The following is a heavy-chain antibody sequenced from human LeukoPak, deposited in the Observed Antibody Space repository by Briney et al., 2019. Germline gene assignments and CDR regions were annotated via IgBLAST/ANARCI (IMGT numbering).Heavy chain of an antibody. Sequence: ASVKVSCKASGYTFTSYDINWVRQAPGQGLEWMGWINPNSGGTNYAQKFQGRVTMTRDTSISTAYMELSRLRSDDTAVYYCARAPARDRVATRRSNWFDPWGQGTLVTVSS. CDR3: ARAPARDRVATRRSNWFDP. J-gene: IGHJ5*02. D-gene: IGHD5-12*01. V-gene: IGHV1-2*02. CDR2: INPNSGGT. CDR1: GYTFTSYD.